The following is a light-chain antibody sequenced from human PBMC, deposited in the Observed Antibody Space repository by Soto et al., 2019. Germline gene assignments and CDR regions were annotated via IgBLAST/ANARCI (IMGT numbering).Light chain of an antibody. V-gene: IGLV2-14*01. CDR2: EVS. CDR1: SSDVGGYNY. J-gene: IGLJ1*01. Sequence: QSALTQPASVSGSPGQSITISCTGTSSDVGGYNYVSWYQQHPGKAPKLMIYEVSNRPSGVSYRFSGSKSGNTASLTISGLQAVDEADYYCSSHTSSDTRVFGTGTKLTVL. CDR3: SSHTSSDTRV.